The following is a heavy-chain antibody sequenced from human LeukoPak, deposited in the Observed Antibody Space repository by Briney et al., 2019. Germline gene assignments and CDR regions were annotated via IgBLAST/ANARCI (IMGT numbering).Heavy chain of an antibody. CDR2: INSDGSST. Sequence: PGGSLRLSCAASGFTFSSYWMHWVRQAPGKGLVWVSHINSDGSSTTYADSVKGRFTISRDNSKNTLYLQMNSLRAEDTAVYYCARDFSVLVAARYLDYWGQGTLVTVSS. J-gene: IGHJ4*02. D-gene: IGHD2-15*01. CDR1: GFTFSSYW. CDR3: ARDFSVLVAARYLDY. V-gene: IGHV3-74*01.